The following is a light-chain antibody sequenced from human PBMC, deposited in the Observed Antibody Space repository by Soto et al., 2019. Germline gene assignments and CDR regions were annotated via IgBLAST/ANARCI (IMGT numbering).Light chain of an antibody. V-gene: IGKV1-5*03. J-gene: IGKJ5*01. CDR2: SAS. CDR1: QSISTW. CDR3: QQYNSYSSIT. Sequence: DIQMTQSPSTLSAYVGDRVTINCRSSQSISTWLAWYQQKPGKAPKLLIYSASDLESGVPSRFSGSGFGTEFTLTITSLQPDDFATYYCQQYNSYSSITFGQGTRLEIK.